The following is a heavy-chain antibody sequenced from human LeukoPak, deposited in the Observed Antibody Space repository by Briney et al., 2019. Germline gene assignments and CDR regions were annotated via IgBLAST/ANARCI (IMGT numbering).Heavy chain of an antibody. J-gene: IGHJ4*02. CDR3: AIGWGPHGSGSYSPNY. CDR2: INPSGGST. V-gene: IGHV1-46*01. Sequence: GASVKVSCKASGYTFTSYYMHWVRQAPGQGLEWMGIINPSGGSTSYAQKFQGRVTTTRDTSTSTVYMELSSLRSEDTAVYYCAIGWGPHGSGSYSPNYWGQGTLVTVSS. CDR1: GYTFTSYY. D-gene: IGHD3-10*01.